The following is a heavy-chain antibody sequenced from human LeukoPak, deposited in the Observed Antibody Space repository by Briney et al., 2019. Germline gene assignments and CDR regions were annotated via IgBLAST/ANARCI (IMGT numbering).Heavy chain of an antibody. Sequence: PAETLSLTCTVSGGSISSGGYYWSWIRPHPGKGLEWIGYIYYSGSTYYNPSIKSRVTISVDTSKNQFTLKLSSGTDADAAVYYCARVAVVPAAIFTVDYWGQGTLVTVSS. CDR3: ARVAVVPAAIFTVDY. V-gene: IGHV4-31*03. CDR2: IYYSGST. D-gene: IGHD2-2*02. J-gene: IGHJ4*02. CDR1: GGSISSGGYY.